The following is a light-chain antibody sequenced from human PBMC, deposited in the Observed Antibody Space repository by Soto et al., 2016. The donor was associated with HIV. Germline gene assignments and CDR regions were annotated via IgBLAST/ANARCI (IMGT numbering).Light chain of an antibody. CDR1: QDITNS. Sequence: DIQMTQSPSSLSASVGDKVTITCRASQDITNSLAWYQQKPGKAPKLLIYSASKLESGVPSRFSGFGSGTDHTLTISSLQPDDFATYSCQQYYSTPPYTFGQGTKLEIK. J-gene: IGKJ2*01. CDR3: QQYYSTPPYT. V-gene: IGKV1-NL1*01. CDR2: SAS.